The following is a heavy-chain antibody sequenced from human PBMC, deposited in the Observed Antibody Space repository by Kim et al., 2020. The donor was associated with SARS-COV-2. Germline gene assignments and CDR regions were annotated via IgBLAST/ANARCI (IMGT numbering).Heavy chain of an antibody. CDR3: TRGYGSETNY. CDR1: GFTFTNYW. V-gene: IGHV3-74*01. J-gene: IGHJ4*02. Sequence: GGSLRLSCAASGFTFTNYWMHWVRQAPGKGLMWVSYVNADGCSTGYADSVKGRFTISRDNAKNTLYLQMNSLRVEDTAVYYCTRGYGSETNYWGQGSLV. D-gene: IGHD3-10*01. CDR2: VNADGCST.